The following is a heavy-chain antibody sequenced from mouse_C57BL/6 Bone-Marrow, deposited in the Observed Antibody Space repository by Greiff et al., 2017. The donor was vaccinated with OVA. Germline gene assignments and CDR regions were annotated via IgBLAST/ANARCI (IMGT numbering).Heavy chain of an antibody. V-gene: IGHV1-66*01. CDR3: ARYDGYWYFDV. CDR1: GYSFTSYY. D-gene: IGHD2-3*01. Sequence: VQLQESGPELVKPGASVKISCKASGYSFTSYYIHWVKQRPGQGLEWIGWIYPGSGNTKYNEKFKGKATLTADTSSSTAYMQLSSLTSEDSAVYYCARYDGYWYFDVWGTGTTVTVSS. J-gene: IGHJ1*03. CDR2: IYPGSGNT.